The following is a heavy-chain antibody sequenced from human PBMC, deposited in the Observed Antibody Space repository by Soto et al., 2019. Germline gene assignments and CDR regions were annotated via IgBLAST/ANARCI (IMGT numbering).Heavy chain of an antibody. CDR1: GFPFGVYK. V-gene: IGHV3-30*03. D-gene: IGHD2-21*02. J-gene: IGHJ5*02. CDR2: ISYDGSDG. CDR3: ATGHRGLTGTTVVVTVPGWFDP. Sequence: SLRLSCAASGFPFGVYKMQWVRQAPGKGPECVAVISYDGSDGYYADSVRGRFTISRDNSNNMLYLEMNSLRPEDTAVYYCATGHRGLTGTTVVVTVPGWFDPWGQGALVTVSS.